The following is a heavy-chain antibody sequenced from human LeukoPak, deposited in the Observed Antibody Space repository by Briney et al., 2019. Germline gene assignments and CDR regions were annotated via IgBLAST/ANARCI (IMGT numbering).Heavy chain of an antibody. CDR2: IYYSGST. V-gene: IGHV4-39*01. CDR3: ARSVKMELHYFDY. CDR1: GGSISSSSYY. J-gene: IGHJ4*02. D-gene: IGHD1-7*01. Sequence: PSETLSLTCTVSGGSISSSSYYWGWIRQPPGKGLEWIGSIYYSGSTYYNPSLKSRVTISVDTSKNQFSLKLSSVTAADTAVYYCARSVKMELHYFDYWGQGTLVTVSS.